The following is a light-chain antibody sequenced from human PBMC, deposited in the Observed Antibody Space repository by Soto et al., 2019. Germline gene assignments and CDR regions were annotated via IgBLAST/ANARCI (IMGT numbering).Light chain of an antibody. V-gene: IGKV3-15*01. CDR1: QSVSSN. Sequence: EIVMTQSPATLYLSPGERATLSCRASQSVSSNLAWYQQKPCQAPRLLIYGASTRATGIPARFSGSGSGTEFTLTISSLQSEDFAVYYCQQYNNWPPWTFGQGTKVEIK. J-gene: IGKJ1*01. CDR3: QQYNNWPPWT. CDR2: GAS.